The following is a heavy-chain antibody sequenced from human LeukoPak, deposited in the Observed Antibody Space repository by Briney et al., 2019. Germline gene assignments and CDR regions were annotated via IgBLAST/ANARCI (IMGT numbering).Heavy chain of an antibody. V-gene: IGHV1-18*04. J-gene: IGHJ3*02. CDR2: IIPIFGTA. Sequence: GASVKVSCKASGYTFTDYYMHWVRQAPGQGLEWMGGIIPIFGTANYAQKLQGRVTMTTDTSTSTAYMELRSLRSDDTAVYYCARDPPPYYDSSGFNDAFDIWGQGTMVTVSS. D-gene: IGHD3-22*01. CDR3: ARDPPPYYDSSGFNDAFDI. CDR1: GYTFTDYY.